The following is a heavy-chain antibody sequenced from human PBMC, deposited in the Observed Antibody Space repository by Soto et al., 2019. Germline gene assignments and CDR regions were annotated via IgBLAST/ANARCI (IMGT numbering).Heavy chain of an antibody. CDR1: GYTFTTSG. CDR3: ARVSLSLDVTNYDYPKHYCDY. V-gene: IGHV1-18*01. J-gene: IGHJ4*02. Sequence: ASVKFSCKSSGYTFTTSGISWVRQAPGQGLEWMGWISAYSGVTNYAQHLQGRVTMTTDTSTSTAYMELGSLTSDDTAVYYCARVSLSLDVTNYDYPKHYCDYWGQGNLVTGSS. CDR2: ISAYSGVT. D-gene: IGHD3-22*01.